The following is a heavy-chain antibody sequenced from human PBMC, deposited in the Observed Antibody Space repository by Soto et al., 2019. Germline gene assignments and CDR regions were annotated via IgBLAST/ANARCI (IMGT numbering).Heavy chain of an antibody. Sequence: ASVKVSCKASGYTFTSYGISWVRQAPGQGLEWMGWISAYNGNTNYAQKLQGRVTMTTDTSTSTAYMELRSLRSDDTAVYYCARESILWFGEITTPRSFDYWGQGTLVTVSS. D-gene: IGHD3-10*01. CDR3: ARESILWFGEITTPRSFDY. CDR1: GYTFTSYG. CDR2: ISAYNGNT. J-gene: IGHJ4*02. V-gene: IGHV1-18*01.